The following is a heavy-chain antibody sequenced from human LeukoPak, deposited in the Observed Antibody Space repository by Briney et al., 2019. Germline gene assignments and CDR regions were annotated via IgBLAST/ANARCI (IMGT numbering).Heavy chain of an antibody. Sequence: GGSLRLSCAASGFTFSSYAMSWVRQAAGKGLECVSSVSGSGGSTYYADSVRGRLTLSRDNSNNTLYLQMNSMRAEDTAVYYCAKLGYYDFWSGYLVFDYWGQGTLVTVSS. D-gene: IGHD3-3*01. CDR3: AKLGYYDFWSGYLVFDY. CDR2: VSGSGGST. CDR1: GFTFSSYA. V-gene: IGHV3-23*01. J-gene: IGHJ4*02.